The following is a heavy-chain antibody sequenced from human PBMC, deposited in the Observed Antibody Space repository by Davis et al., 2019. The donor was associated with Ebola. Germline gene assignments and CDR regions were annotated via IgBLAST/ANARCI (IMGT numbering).Heavy chain of an antibody. CDR3: AREVLRFLEYGMDV. CDR1: GFTFSSYS. V-gene: IGHV3-48*01. D-gene: IGHD3-3*01. Sequence: PGGSLRLSCAASGFTFSSYSMNWVRQAPGKGLEWVSYISSSSSTIYYADSVKGRFTISRDNAKNTLYLQMNSLRAEDTAVYYCAREVLRFLEYGMDVWGQGTTVTVSS. J-gene: IGHJ6*02. CDR2: ISSSSSTI.